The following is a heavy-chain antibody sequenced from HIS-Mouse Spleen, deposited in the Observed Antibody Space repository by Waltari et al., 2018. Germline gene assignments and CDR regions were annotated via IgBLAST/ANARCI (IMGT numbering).Heavy chain of an antibody. CDR3: AREIPYSSSWYDWYFDL. J-gene: IGHJ2*01. V-gene: IGHV4-39*07. CDR2: IYYSRST. D-gene: IGHD6-13*01. CDR1: GGSISSSSYY. Sequence: QLQLQESGPGLVKPSETLSLTCTVSGGSISSSSYYWGWIRQPPGKGLEWIGSIYYSRSTYYNPSLKSRVTISVDTSTNQFSLKLSSVTAADTAVYYCAREIPYSSSWYDWYFDLWGRGTLVTVSS.